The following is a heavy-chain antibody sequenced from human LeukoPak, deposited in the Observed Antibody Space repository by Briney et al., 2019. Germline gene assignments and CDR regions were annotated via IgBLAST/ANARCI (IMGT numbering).Heavy chain of an antibody. J-gene: IGHJ4*02. CDR3: ASVDAVGQGFDY. Sequence: SQTLSLTCTVSGGSISSGDYYWSWIRRPPGKGLEWIGYIYYSGSTYYNPSLKSRVTISVDTSKNQFSLKLSSVTAADTAVYYCASVDAVGQGFDYWGQGTLVTVSS. V-gene: IGHV4-30-4*01. CDR1: GGSISSGDYY. D-gene: IGHD2-8*01. CDR2: IYYSGST.